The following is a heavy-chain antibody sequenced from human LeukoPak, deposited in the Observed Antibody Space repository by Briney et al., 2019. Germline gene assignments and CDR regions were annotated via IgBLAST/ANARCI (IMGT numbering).Heavy chain of an antibody. V-gene: IGHV3-23*01. CDR1: GFTFSSYA. CDR2: ISGSGGST. Sequence: GRSLRLSCAASGFTFSSYAMSWVRQAPGKGLEWVSAISGSGGSTYYADSVKGRFTISRDNSKNTLYLQMNTLRAEDTAVYYCAKETGYNSGWFEYWGQGTLGTVSS. D-gene: IGHD6-19*01. CDR3: AKETGYNSGWFEY. J-gene: IGHJ4*02.